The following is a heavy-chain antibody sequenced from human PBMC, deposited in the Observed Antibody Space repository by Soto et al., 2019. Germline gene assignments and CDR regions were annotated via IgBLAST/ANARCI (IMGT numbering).Heavy chain of an antibody. CDR2: VSSSGDTK. CDR3: AKQLSLYSSSYLDY. CDR1: GFSFSDYY. D-gene: IGHD6-13*01. V-gene: IGHV3-11*01. J-gene: IGHJ4*02. Sequence: PGGSLRLSCAASGFSFSDYYMSWIRQAPGKGLEWVSYVSSSGDTKLYAESVKGRFTISRDNARNSLHLEMNSLRAEDTAVYYCAKQLSLYSSSYLDYWAQGTLVTVSS.